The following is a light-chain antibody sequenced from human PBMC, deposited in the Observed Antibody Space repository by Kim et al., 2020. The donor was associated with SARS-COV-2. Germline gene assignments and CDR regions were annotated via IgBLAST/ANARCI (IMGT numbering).Light chain of an antibody. CDR1: QSIRSN. CDR3: QKYNVWPT. V-gene: IGKV3-15*01. J-gene: IGKJ5*01. Sequence: EIIMTQSPGTLSVSPGERATLSCWASQSIRSNLAWYQHKPGQAPRLLIYDTSTRATGIPARFSGSGSGTEFTLTIGSLQSEDFAVYYCQKYNVWPTLGHGTRLEIK. CDR2: DTS.